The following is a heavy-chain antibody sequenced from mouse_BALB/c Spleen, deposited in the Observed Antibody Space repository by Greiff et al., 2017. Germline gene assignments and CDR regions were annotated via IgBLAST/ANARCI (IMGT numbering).Heavy chain of an antibody. Sequence: QVQLKESGAELARPGASVKMSCKASGYTFTSYTMHWVKQRPGQGLEWIGYINPSSGYTNYNQKFKDKATLTADKSSSTAYMQLSSLTSEDSAVYYCARGSRSYIKGAMDYWGQGTSVTVSS. CDR2: INPSSGYT. J-gene: IGHJ4*01. CDR3: ARGSRSYIKGAMDY. D-gene: IGHD2-5*01. CDR1: GYTFTSYT. V-gene: IGHV1-4*01.